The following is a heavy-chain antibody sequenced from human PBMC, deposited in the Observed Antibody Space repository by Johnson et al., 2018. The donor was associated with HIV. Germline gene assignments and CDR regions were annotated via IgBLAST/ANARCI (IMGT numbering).Heavy chain of an antibody. J-gene: IGHJ3*01. Sequence: QVQLVESGGGVVQPGGSLRLSCAASGFTFSSYGMHWVRQAPGKGLEWVAVIRYDGSNTHYADSVKGRFTISRDNSKNALFLQMNSLRAEDTTIYYCSKSQVIAVAGTDDAFDFWGQGTMVTVSS. V-gene: IGHV3-33*06. CDR3: SKSQVIAVAGTDDAFDF. CDR2: IRYDGSNT. D-gene: IGHD6-19*01. CDR1: GFTFSSYG.